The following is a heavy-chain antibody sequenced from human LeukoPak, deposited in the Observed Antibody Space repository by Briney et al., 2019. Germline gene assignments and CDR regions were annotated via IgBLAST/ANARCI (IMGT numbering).Heavy chain of an antibody. Sequence: GRSLRLSCAASGFTFRKYAMHWVRQAPGKGLEWVAVFTCDGSDKYYVDSVKGRFTISRDNSKNTLFLQMDSLRPEDTAVYYCAREADAFDIWGQGTMVTVSS. CDR1: GFTFRKYA. V-gene: IGHV3-30*04. CDR2: FTCDGSDK. J-gene: IGHJ3*02. CDR3: AREADAFDI.